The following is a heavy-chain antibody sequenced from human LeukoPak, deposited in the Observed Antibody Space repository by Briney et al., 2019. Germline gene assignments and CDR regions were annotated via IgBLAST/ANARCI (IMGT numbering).Heavy chain of an antibody. D-gene: IGHD3-22*01. CDR2: MSASGGYT. J-gene: IGHJ3*01. Sequence: LRGGSLRLSCAASGFTFTTYNMNWVRQAPGKGLEWVSSMSASGGYTHYADSVKGRFTISRDDFKNTLYLQMNSLRAEDTAVYYCAKTTPDAYTYDSSGYYAAFDLWGQGTAVTVSS. CDR3: AKTTPDAYTYDSSGYYAAFDL. CDR1: GFTFTTYN. V-gene: IGHV3-23*01.